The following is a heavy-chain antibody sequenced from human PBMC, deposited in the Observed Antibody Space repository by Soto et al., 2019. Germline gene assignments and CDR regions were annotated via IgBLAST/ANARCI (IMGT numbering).Heavy chain of an antibody. Sequence: ASVKVSCKVSGYTLTELSMHWVRQAPGKGLEWMGGFDPEDGETIYAQKFQGRVTMTEDTSTDTAYMERSSLRSEDTAVYYCATRDWNYERYYYYYMDVWGKGTTVTVSS. CDR1: GYTLTELS. CDR2: FDPEDGET. D-gene: IGHD1-7*01. J-gene: IGHJ6*03. V-gene: IGHV1-24*01. CDR3: ATRDWNYERYYYYYMDV.